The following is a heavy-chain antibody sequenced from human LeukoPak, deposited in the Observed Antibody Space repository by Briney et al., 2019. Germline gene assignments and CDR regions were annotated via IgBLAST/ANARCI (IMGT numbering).Heavy chain of an antibody. CDR3: AEGYSYGQGL. J-gene: IGHJ4*02. CDR2: ISSSGNTI. CDR1: GXTFSSYT. V-gene: IGHV3-48*04. Sequence: GGSLRLSCAGSGXTFSSYTMTWVRQAPGKGLEWVSYISSSGNTIYYADSVKGRFTISRDNAKNSLYLQMDSLRAEDTAVYYCAEGYSYGQGLWGQGTLVTVSS. D-gene: IGHD5-18*01.